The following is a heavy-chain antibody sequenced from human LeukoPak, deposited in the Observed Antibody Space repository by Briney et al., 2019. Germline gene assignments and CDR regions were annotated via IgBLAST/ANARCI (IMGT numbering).Heavy chain of an antibody. D-gene: IGHD3-22*01. CDR3: ARDSKSPYYYDSSGSNGFGDY. Sequence: ASVKVSCKASGYTFTSYGISWVRQAPGQGLEWMGGIIPTFGTANYAQKFRGRVTITADESTSTAYMELSSLRSEDTAVYYCARDSKSPYYYDSSGSNGFGDYWGQGTLVTVSS. CDR2: IIPTFGTA. CDR1: GYTFTSYG. V-gene: IGHV1-69*13. J-gene: IGHJ4*02.